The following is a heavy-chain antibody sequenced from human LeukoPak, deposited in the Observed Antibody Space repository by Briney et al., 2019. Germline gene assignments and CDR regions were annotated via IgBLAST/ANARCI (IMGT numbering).Heavy chain of an antibody. J-gene: IGHJ6*03. D-gene: IGHD3-10*01. CDR2: ICDDESNK. CDR3: SKDPLSRTETTLSYTYV. Sequence: GGSLRLSCAASGFTFTSYGMRWVRQAPGQGLEWVAFICDDESNKYYADSLQGRFTISTDKSKNTQYMQMNSLRAEDTAVSYCSKDPLSRTETTLSYTYVWGKGTTATVS. V-gene: IGHV3-30*02. CDR1: GFTFTSYG.